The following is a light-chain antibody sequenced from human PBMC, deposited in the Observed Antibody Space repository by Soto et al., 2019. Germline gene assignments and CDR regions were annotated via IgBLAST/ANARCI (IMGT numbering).Light chain of an antibody. CDR3: PQYGSSGT. Sequence: EIMRTQSPATLSVSPGERATLSCRASQSVSSSLALYQQKPGQAPRLLIYVASSRATGIQDRFSGSGSGSDFTLTIRRLEPEDFAVYYCPQYGSSGTFGPVTKVEIK. J-gene: IGKJ1*01. CDR1: QSVSSS. CDR2: VAS. V-gene: IGKV3-20*01.